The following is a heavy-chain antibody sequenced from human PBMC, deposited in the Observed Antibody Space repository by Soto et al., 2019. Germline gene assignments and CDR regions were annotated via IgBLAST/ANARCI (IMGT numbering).Heavy chain of an antibody. D-gene: IGHD6-13*01. CDR2: ISYDGSNK. V-gene: IGHV3-30-3*01. J-gene: IGHJ4*02. CDR1: GFTFSSYA. Sequence: GGSLRLSCAASGFTFSSYAMHWVRQAPGKGLEWVAVISYDGSNKYYADSVRGRFTISRDNSKNTLYLQMNSLRAEDTAVYYCARELISSRWYREYFDYWGQGTLVTVSS. CDR3: ARELISSRWYREYFDY.